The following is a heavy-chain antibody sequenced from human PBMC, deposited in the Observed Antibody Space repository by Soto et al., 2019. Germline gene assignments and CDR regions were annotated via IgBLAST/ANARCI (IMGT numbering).Heavy chain of an antibody. Sequence: QVQLVQSGAEVKKPGSSVKVSCKASGGTFSSYAISWVRQAPGQGLEWMGGIIPICGTANYAQKFQGRVTITADESTSTVYMELSSLMSEDTAVYSCARGVAAAVEANCFDPWGQGTLVTVSS. CDR2: IIPICGTA. CDR3: ARGVAAAVEANCFDP. CDR1: GGTFSSYA. D-gene: IGHD6-13*01. J-gene: IGHJ5*02. V-gene: IGHV1-69*01.